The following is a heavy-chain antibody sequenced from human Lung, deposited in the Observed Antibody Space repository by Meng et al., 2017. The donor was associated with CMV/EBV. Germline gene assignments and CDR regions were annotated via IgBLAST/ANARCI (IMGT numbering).Heavy chain of an antibody. D-gene: IGHD3-10*01. V-gene: IGHV1-18*04. Sequence: ASXXVSXKAYGYSFNSYIISWVRQAPGQGLEWMGWVNSYTGDTDYAQQFQERITMTTDTSTTTVYMELRSLRTDDTAAYYCARISMIRGIIITGWFEPGGQGNXVTVSS. CDR2: VNSYTGDT. J-gene: IGHJ5*02. CDR1: GYSFNSYI. CDR3: ARISMIRGIIITGWFEP.